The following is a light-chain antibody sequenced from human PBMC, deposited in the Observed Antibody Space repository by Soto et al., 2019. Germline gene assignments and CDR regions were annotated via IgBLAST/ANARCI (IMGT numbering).Light chain of an antibody. CDR2: DAS. Sequence: MIQSPSSVSQVAGYTVTITYGASQDINKNLIWYQQKPGKAPKLLIYDASDLETGVPSRFSGSGSGTGFTFTISSLQPEDFATYYCQQYESLPLTFGQGTGLEI. CDR1: QDINKN. V-gene: IGKV1-33*01. J-gene: IGKJ5*01. CDR3: QQYESLPLT.